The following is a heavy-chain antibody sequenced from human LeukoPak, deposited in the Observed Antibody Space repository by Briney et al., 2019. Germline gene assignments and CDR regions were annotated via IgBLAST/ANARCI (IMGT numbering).Heavy chain of an antibody. D-gene: IGHD3-10*01. CDR1: GGSISSGGYS. CDR3: ARGFYYGSGTGADY. CDR2: IYHSGST. Sequence: SQTLSLTCAVSGGSISSGGYSWSWIRQPPGKGLEWIGYIYHSGSTYYNPSLKSRVTISVDRSKNQFSLKLSSVTAADTAVYYCARGFYYGSGTGADYWGQGTLVPSPQ. V-gene: IGHV4-30-2*01. J-gene: IGHJ4*02.